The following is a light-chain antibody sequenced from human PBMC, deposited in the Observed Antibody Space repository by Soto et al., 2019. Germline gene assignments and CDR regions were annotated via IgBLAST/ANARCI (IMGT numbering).Light chain of an antibody. J-gene: IGLJ1*01. CDR2: DVS. CDR3: CSYAGSNTLYV. V-gene: IGLV2-11*01. CDR1: GSDVGGYNY. Sequence: QSALTQPSSVSGSPGQSIAISCTGSGSDVGGYNYVSWYQQHPGKAPKLMIYDVSKRPSGVPDRFSGSKSGNTASLTISGLQAEDEADYYCCSYAGSNTLYVFGTGTKVTVL.